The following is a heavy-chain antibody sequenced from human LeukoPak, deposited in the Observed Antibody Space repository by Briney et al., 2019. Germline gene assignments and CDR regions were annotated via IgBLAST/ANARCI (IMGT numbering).Heavy chain of an antibody. J-gene: IGHJ6*02. D-gene: IGHD6-19*01. CDR1: GGSISSGGYS. CDR3: ARLRAVAGGPLVDV. CDR2: IYHSGST. Sequence: SQTLSLTCAVSGGSISSGGYSWSWIRQPPGKGLEWIGYIYHSGSTYYNPSLKSRVTISVDRSKNQFSLKLSSVTAADTAVYYCARLRAVAGGPLVDVWGQGTTVTVSS. V-gene: IGHV4-30-2*01.